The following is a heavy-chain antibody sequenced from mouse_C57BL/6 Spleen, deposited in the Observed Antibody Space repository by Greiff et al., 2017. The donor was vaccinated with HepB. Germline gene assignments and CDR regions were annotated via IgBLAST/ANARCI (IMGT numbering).Heavy chain of an antibody. V-gene: IGHV1-64*01. CDR1: GYTFTSYW. Sequence: VQLQQSGAELVKPGASVKLSCKASGYTFTSYWMHWVKQRPGQGLEWIGMIHPDSGSTNYNEKFKSKATLTVDKSSSTAYMQLSSLTSEDSAVYNCARTPCYYGSSYDGGYFDYWGQGTTLTVSS. CDR2: IHPDSGST. J-gene: IGHJ2*01. D-gene: IGHD1-1*01. CDR3: ARTPCYYGSSYDGGYFDY.